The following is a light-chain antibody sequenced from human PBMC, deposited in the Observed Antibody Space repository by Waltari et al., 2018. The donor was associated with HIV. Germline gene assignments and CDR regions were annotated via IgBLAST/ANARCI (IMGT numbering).Light chain of an antibody. CDR3: QRRSSWPRGT. J-gene: IGKJ2*01. V-gene: IGKV3-11*01. CDR1: QRSSGY. CDR2: DSS. Sequence: IVLKQSPATLSFSQGERATLSCRASQRSSGYLAWYQQKPRQAPSLQIYDSSIRATCTAARFSGSGSATDFTLTISSLGLEDFAVYFCQRRSSWPRGTFGQGTKLEIK.